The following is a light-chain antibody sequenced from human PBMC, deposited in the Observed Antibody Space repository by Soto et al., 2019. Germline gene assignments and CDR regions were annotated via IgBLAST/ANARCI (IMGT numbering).Light chain of an antibody. J-gene: IGKJ1*01. V-gene: IGKV3-20*01. CDR3: QQYGSSRPT. CDR2: NTS. Sequence: EIVLTQSPGTLSLSPGERATLSCRASRSVSSSSLAWYQQKPGQAPRLLIYNTSSRPTGVPDRFSGSWSETDFTLIISRLEPEDFALYYCQQYGSSRPTFGQGTKVEIK. CDR1: RSVSSSS.